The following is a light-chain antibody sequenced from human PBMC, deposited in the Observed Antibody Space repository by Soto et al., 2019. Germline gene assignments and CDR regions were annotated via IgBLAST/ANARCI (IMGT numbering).Light chain of an antibody. V-gene: IGKV1-33*01. CDR2: DAS. CDR1: QDISNS. Sequence: DIQMTQSPSSLSASVGDRVTITCQASQDISNSVNWYQQKPGKAPKLLIFDASTVETGVPSRFSGGGSGTYFTFHINSLQPEDIAAYYCQHYADLPLTFGGGTKVEIK. J-gene: IGKJ4*01. CDR3: QHYADLPLT.